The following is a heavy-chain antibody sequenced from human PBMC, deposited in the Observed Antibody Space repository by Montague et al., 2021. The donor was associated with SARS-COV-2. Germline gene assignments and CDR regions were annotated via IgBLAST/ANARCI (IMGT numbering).Heavy chain of an antibody. CDR2: IYISETT. CDR3: ARDYGDYSYYYGLDV. Sequence: TLSLTCTVSGGPIRSARYDWSWIRPPATTGLDWLGRIYISETTNYNPSLKSRVTMSVDTSKNQFSLKVSSVTAADTAVYYCARDYGDYSYYYGLDVWGQGATVTVSS. CDR1: GGPIRSARYD. V-gene: IGHV4-61*02. J-gene: IGHJ6*02. D-gene: IGHD4-17*01.